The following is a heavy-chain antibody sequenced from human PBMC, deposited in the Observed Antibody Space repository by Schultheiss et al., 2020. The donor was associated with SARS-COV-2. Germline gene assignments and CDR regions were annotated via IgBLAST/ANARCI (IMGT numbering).Heavy chain of an antibody. CDR2: ISAGGIKT. J-gene: IGHJ4*02. Sequence: GESLKISCAASRFTFSNFAMSWVRQAPGKGLEWVSAISAGGIKTYYADSVKGRFTISRDNSKNTLYLQMNSLRAEDTAVYYCARVKYYGSGSYLDYWGQGTLVTVSS. D-gene: IGHD3-10*01. CDR3: ARVKYYGSGSYLDY. CDR1: RFTFSNFA. V-gene: IGHV3-23*01.